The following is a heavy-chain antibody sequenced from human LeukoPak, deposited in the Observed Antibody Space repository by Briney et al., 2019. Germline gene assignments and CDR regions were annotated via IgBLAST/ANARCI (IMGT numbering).Heavy chain of an antibody. CDR3: TRLYCGGGYCYYFDY. CDR1: GFTFTDSS. J-gene: IGHJ4*02. D-gene: IGHD2-21*01. CDR2: IRSKSNNYAT. Sequence: GGSLRLSCAASGFTFTDSSMHWVRQASGKGLEWVGRIRSKSNNYATAYAASVNGRFNISRDDSKNMLYLQMNSLKTEETAVYYCTRLYCGGGYCYYFDYWGQGTLVTVSS. V-gene: IGHV3-73*01.